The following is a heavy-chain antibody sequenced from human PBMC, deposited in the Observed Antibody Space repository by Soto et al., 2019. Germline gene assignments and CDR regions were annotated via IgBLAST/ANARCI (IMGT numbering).Heavy chain of an antibody. D-gene: IGHD3-10*01. CDR2: ISYDGSNK. J-gene: IGHJ6*02. V-gene: IGHV3-30*18. CDR3: AKEGGYYGSGSYSVGENYYGMDV. CDR1: GFTFSSYG. Sequence: QVQLVESGGGVVQPGRSLRLSCAASGFTFSSYGMHWVRQAPGKGLEWVAVISYDGSNKYYADSVKGRFTISRDNSNTTQYLQMNSLRAEDTAVYYCAKEGGYYGSGSYSVGENYYGMDVWGQGTTVTVSS.